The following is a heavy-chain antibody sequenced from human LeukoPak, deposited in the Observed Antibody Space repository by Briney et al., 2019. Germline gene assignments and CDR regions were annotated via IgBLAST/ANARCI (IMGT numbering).Heavy chain of an antibody. CDR1: GYTFTGYY. CDR3: ARALYYYDSSGSLDY. V-gene: IGHV1-46*01. J-gene: IGHJ4*02. D-gene: IGHD3-22*01. CDR2: INPSGGST. Sequence: GASVKVSCKASGYTFTGYYMHWVRQAPGQGLEWMGRINPSGGSTSYAQKFQGRVTMTRDTSTSTVYMELSSLRSEDTAVYYCARALYYYDSSGSLDYWGQGTLVTVSS.